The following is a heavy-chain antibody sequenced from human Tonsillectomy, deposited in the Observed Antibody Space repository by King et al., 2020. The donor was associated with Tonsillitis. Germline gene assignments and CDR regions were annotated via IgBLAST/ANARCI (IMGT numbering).Heavy chain of an antibody. CDR2: INQDGRRK. Sequence: GQLVQSGGALVQPGGSLRLSCAGSGFTFSRDWMTWVRQAPGKGLEWVANINQDGRRKNYVDSVEGRFTISRDNAKDSVYLQMNSLRAGDTAVYFCARDGCPSDMNFYYEGLDIWGQGTMVTVSS. CDR3: ARDGCPSDMNFYYEGLDI. D-gene: IGHD3-3*01. V-gene: IGHV3-7*03. J-gene: IGHJ3*02. CDR1: GFTFSRDW.